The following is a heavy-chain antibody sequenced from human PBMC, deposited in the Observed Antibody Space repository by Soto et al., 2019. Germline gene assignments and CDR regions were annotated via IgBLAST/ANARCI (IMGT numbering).Heavy chain of an antibody. CDR1: GASISVFS. J-gene: IGHJ5*02. CDR2: IYATETT. V-gene: IGHV4-4*07. CDR3: VGYGTKAVRDGFDP. D-gene: IGHD1-1*01. Sequence: SETLSLTCTVSGASISVFSSSWIRTSAGKGLEWIGRIYATETTDYTPAHKNGVMMTVDMSMKQFSVKVRSVTAADTAVDYCVGYGTKAVRDGFDPWGQGTSVTVSS.